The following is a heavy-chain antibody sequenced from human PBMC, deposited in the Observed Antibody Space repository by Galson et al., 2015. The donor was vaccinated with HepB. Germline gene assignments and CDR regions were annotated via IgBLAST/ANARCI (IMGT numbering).Heavy chain of an antibody. Sequence: SVKVSCKASGVTFSSYAISWVRQAPGQGLEWMGGIIPIFGIANYAQKFQGRVTITADESTSTAYMELSSLRSEDTAVYYCARGGSLRDGYNSDFDYWGQGTLVTVSS. J-gene: IGHJ4*02. CDR1: GVTFSSYA. V-gene: IGHV1-69*13. D-gene: IGHD5-24*01. CDR2: IIPIFGIA. CDR3: ARGGSLRDGYNSDFDY.